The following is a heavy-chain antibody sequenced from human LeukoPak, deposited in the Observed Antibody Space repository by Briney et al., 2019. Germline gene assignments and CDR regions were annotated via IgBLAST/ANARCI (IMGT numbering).Heavy chain of an antibody. V-gene: IGHV1-2*02. CDR3: ARGLFHSGWSVDY. CDR2: INPNSGGT. CDR1: GYTFTSYY. Sequence: GASVKVSCKASGYTFTSYYMHWVRQAPGQGLEWMGWINPNSGGTNYAQKFQGRVTMTRDTSISTAYMELSSLRSEDTAVYYCARGLFHSGWSVDYWGRGTLVTVSS. J-gene: IGHJ4*02. D-gene: IGHD6-19*01.